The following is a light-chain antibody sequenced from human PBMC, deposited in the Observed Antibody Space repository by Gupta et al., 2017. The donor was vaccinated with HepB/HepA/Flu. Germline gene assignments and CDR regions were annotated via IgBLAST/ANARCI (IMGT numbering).Light chain of an antibody. Sequence: SYVLTQLPSVSVAPGKTARITCGGNNIGSKSVHWYQQKPGQAPVLVVYDDSDRPSGIPERFSGSNSGNTATLTITRVEAGDEADYYWQVWDSSRDRVVFGGGTKLTVL. CDR3: QVWDSSRDRVV. J-gene: IGLJ2*01. CDR1: NIGSKS. V-gene: IGLV3-21*03. CDR2: DDS.